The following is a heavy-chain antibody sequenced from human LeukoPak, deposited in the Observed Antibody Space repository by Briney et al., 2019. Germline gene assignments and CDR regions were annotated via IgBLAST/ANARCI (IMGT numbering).Heavy chain of an antibody. J-gene: IGHJ5*02. V-gene: IGHV4-61*05. Sequence: SETLSLTCAVSGASISSGNYCWDWIRQPPGKGLEWIGYIYYSGSTNYNPSLKSRVTISVDTSKNQFSLKLSSVTAADTAVYYCARHWEAVAGRRGNNWFDPWGQGTLVTVSS. CDR3: ARHWEAVAGRRGNNWFDP. CDR2: IYYSGST. D-gene: IGHD6-19*01. CDR1: GASISSGNYC.